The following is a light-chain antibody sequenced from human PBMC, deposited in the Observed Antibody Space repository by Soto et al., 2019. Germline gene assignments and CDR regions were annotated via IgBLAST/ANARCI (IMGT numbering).Light chain of an antibody. V-gene: IGLV1-44*01. CDR3: AAWDDRLNGPV. Sequence: QLVLTQPPSASGTPGQRVTISCSRSGSDIGSKTVSWYQQLPGTAPKLLIYGNDQRPSGVPDRFSGSKSGTSASLAISGLQSEDEADYYCAAWDDRLNGPVFGGGTKLTVL. J-gene: IGLJ2*01. CDR2: GND. CDR1: GSDIGSKT.